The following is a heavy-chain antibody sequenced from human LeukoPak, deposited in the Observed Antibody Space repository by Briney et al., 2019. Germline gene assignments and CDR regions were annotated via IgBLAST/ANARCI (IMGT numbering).Heavy chain of an antibody. CDR1: GFTFSRYG. J-gene: IGHJ4*02. Sequence: GGSPRLSCAASGFTFSRYGMHWVRQAPGKGLEWVAVISTDGSEIYYGDSVKGRFTISRDNSKNTLYLQVNSLRAEDTAVYYCAKDRRIAVAGPLDYWGQGTPVTVSS. CDR2: ISTDGSEI. V-gene: IGHV3-30*18. D-gene: IGHD6-19*01. CDR3: AKDRRIAVAGPLDY.